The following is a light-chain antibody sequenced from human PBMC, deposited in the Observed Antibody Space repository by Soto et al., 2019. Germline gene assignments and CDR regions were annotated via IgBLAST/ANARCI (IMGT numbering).Light chain of an antibody. CDR1: RSVSTN. J-gene: IGKJ4*01. V-gene: IGKV3-15*01. CDR3: QQYENSLPPVT. CDR2: GAS. Sequence: DIVLTQSPTTLSLSPGERATLSCRASRSVSTNLSWYQHKLGQPPRLLIYGASTRVTGIPARFSCSGSGTELSLSLTYLKPEDFGLSFCQQYENSLPPVTFGGGTKLEI.